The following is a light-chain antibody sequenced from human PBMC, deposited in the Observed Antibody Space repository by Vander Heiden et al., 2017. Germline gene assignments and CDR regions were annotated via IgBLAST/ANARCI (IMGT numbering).Light chain of an antibody. V-gene: IGKV1-16*01. Sequence: DIQITQSPSPLSASVEDRVTMTCRASQGISKYLAWFQQKPGKAPNSLIYAASSLQSGVPSRFSGGGSGTDFTLTISSLQPEDFATYYCQQYYSYPYTFGQGTKMEIK. CDR2: AAS. J-gene: IGKJ2*01. CDR3: QQYYSYPYT. CDR1: QGISKY.